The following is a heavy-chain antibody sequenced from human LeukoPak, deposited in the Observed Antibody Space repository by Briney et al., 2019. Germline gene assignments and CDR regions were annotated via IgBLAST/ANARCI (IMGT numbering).Heavy chain of an antibody. CDR1: GGSISSYY. CDR3: RGTLYYFDY. D-gene: IGHD1-14*01. Sequence: PSETLSLTCTVSGGSISSYYWSWIRQPPGKGLEWIGYIYYSGSTSYNPSLKSRVTISVDTSKNQFSLKLSSVTAADTAVYYCRGTLYYFDYWGQGTLVTVSS. V-gene: IGHV4-59*01. CDR2: IYYSGST. J-gene: IGHJ4*02.